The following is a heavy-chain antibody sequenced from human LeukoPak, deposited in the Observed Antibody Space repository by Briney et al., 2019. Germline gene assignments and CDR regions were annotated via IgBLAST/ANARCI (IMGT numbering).Heavy chain of an antibody. Sequence: SETLSLTCTVSGGSISSSTYSWTWIRQPPGKGLEWIGSIHYDGNTYYKPSLKSRVTISVDTSKIQFSLRLSSATAADMATYYCARHSLNNYGSYYWGQGTLVTVPS. V-gene: IGHV4-39*01. CDR1: GGSISSSTYS. J-gene: IGHJ4*02. CDR2: IHYDGNT. D-gene: IGHD5-24*01. CDR3: ARHSLNNYGSYY.